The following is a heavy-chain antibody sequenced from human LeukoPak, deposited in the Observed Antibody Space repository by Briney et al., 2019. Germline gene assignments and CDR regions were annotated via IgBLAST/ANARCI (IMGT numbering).Heavy chain of an antibody. CDR2: IYPGDSDT. Sequence: GESLKISCKGSGYSFTSYWIGWVRQMPGKGLEWMGIIYPGDSDTRYSPSFHGQVTISADKSISTAYLQWSSLKASDTAMYYCASSDTAMVNYYYMDVWGKGTTVTVSS. D-gene: IGHD5-18*01. J-gene: IGHJ6*03. CDR1: GYSFTSYW. V-gene: IGHV5-51*01. CDR3: ASSDTAMVNYYYMDV.